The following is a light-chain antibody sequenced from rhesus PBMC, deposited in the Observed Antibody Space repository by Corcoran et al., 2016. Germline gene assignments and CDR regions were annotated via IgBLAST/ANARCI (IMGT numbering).Light chain of an antibody. CDR2: AAS. Sequence: DIQMNQSPSSLSASVGDRVTITCRASQGISSYLAWYQKKPGKAPKLLFYAASTLQSGVPSRFSGSGSGTDFTLTISSLQPEDFATYYCQQHNSYPLTFGGGTKVELK. V-gene: IGKV1-25*01. J-gene: IGKJ4*01. CDR3: QQHNSYPLT. CDR1: QGISSY.